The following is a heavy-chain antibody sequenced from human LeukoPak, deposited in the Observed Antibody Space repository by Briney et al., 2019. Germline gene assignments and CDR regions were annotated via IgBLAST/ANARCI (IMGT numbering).Heavy chain of an antibody. CDR3: ARVPRRWNHSRFFDY. CDR1: GGSISSYY. CDR2: IYTSGST. V-gene: IGHV4-4*07. J-gene: IGHJ4*02. D-gene: IGHD1-1*01. Sequence: PSETLSLTCTVSGGSISSYYWSWIRQPAGKGLEWIGRIYTSGSTNYNPSLKSRVTMSVDTSKNQFSLKLSSVTAADTAVYYCARVPRRWNHSRFFDYWGQGTLVTVSS.